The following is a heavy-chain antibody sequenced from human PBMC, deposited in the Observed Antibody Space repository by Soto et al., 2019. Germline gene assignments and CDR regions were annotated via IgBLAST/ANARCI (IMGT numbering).Heavy chain of an antibody. Sequence: GGSLRLSCADYGFTFGSYGMPWVRQAPGKWLEWVAVISYDGSNKYYADSVKGRFTISRDNSKNTLYLQMNSLRAEDTAVYYCAKESRQIDMEGMDVWGQGT. J-gene: IGHJ6*02. CDR3: AKESRQIDMEGMDV. CDR1: GFTFGSYG. D-gene: IGHD1-1*01. CDR2: ISYDGSNK. V-gene: IGHV3-30*18.